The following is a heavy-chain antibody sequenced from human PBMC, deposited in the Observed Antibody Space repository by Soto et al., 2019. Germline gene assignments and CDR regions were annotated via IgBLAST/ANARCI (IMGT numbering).Heavy chain of an antibody. CDR2: IWYDGSNK. D-gene: IGHD3-10*01. J-gene: IGHJ6*02. CDR3: ARDRKYYGSGSYVYYYYGMDV. V-gene: IGHV3-33*01. CDR1: GFTFSSYG. Sequence: SGGSLRLSCAASGFTFSSYGMHWVSQAPGKGLEWVAFIWYDGSNKYYADSVKGRFTISRDNSKNTLYLQMNSLRAEDTAVYYCARDRKYYGSGSYVYYYYGMDVWGQGTTVTVSS.